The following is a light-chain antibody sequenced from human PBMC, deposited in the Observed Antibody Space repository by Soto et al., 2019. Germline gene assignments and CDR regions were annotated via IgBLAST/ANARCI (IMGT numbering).Light chain of an antibody. J-gene: IGKJ1*01. CDR2: SAS. V-gene: IGKV1-27*01. CDR1: QGISNY. Sequence: DIQMTQSPSSLSASVGDTVTITCRASQGISNYLAWYQQKPGKAPKLLIYSASTLQPGVPSRFSGYGSGTCFTLTISSLQPEDVATYYCQKYNSAPWTFGQGTKVEI. CDR3: QKYNSAPWT.